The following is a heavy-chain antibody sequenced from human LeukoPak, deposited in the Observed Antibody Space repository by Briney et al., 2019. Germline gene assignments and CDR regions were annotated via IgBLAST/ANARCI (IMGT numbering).Heavy chain of an antibody. CDR3: ARLRLQYHYCYYGMDV. Sequence: GESLKISCKGSGYSFTSYWIGWVRQMPGKGLEWMGIIYPGDSDTRYSPSFQGQVTISADKSISTAYLQWSSLKASDTAMYYCARLRLQYHYCYYGMDVWGQGTTVTVSS. V-gene: IGHV5-51*01. CDR2: IYPGDSDT. D-gene: IGHD4-11*01. CDR1: GYSFTSYW. J-gene: IGHJ6*02.